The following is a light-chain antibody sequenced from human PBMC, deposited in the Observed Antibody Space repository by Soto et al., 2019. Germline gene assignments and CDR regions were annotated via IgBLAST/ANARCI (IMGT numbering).Light chain of an antibody. V-gene: IGLV2-14*01. CDR2: EVS. CDR3: SSYTITSTYV. Sequence: QSVLTQPSSVSGSPGQSITISCTGTSSDVCGYNYVSWYQQHPVKAPKLMIYEVSDRPSGVSNRFSGSKSGNTASLTISGLQAEDEADYYCSSYTITSTYVFGTGTKVTVL. J-gene: IGLJ1*01. CDR1: SSDVCGYNY.